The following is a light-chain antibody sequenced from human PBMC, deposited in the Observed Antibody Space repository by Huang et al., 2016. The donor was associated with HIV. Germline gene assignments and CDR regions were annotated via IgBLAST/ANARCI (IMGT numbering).Light chain of an antibody. Sequence: DIVMTQSPDSLAVSLGDRTTIKCKSSQSVVYNNGSKNYLAWYQQKPGQPLKLRIYWASTRASGFPDLFSGSVSGTDFPLTISSLQAEDVSVYYCQQYYSIPYTFGQGTTLEIK. CDR1: QSVVYNNGSKNY. CDR2: WAS. J-gene: IGKJ2*01. V-gene: IGKV4-1*01. CDR3: QQYYSIPYT.